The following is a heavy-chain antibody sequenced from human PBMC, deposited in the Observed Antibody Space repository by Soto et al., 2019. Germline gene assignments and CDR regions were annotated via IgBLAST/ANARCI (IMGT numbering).Heavy chain of an antibody. CDR1: GFSVTSFY. Sequence: PGGSLRLSCAASGFSVTSFYMTWVRQAPGRGLEWVSLIRNDGSASYADSVKGRFTISRDNSKNTLYLQMDSLRAEDTAVYYCARDSMAKGAFDIWGQGTMVTVSS. J-gene: IGHJ3*02. V-gene: IGHV3-53*01. D-gene: IGHD3-3*02. CDR2: IRNDGSA. CDR3: ARDSMAKGAFDI.